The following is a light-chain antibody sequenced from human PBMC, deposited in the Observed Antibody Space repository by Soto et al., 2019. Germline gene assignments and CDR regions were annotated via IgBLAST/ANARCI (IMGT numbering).Light chain of an antibody. V-gene: IGKV1-33*01. Sequence: DIQMTQSPSSLSASVGDRVTITCQTSQDISNYLNWYQQKPGKAPKLLIYDASNLETGVPSRFSGSGSGTEFTFAISCLQPEDFATDYCQQYDILPLFGQWTKVEIK. J-gene: IGKJ2*01. CDR1: QDISNY. CDR3: QQYDILPL. CDR2: DAS.